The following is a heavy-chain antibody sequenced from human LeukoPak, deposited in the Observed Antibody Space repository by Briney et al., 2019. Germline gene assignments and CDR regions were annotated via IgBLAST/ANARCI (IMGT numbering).Heavy chain of an antibody. J-gene: IGHJ4*02. D-gene: IGHD3-22*01. CDR2: VNPNSGVT. CDR3: ARTDRISLLHSY. Sequence: ASVKVSCTASGYTFTGYYMHWVRQATGQGLEWMGWVNPNSGVTNYAQKFQGRVTLTRDTSISTAYMELSRLRSDDTAVYDCARTDRISLLHSYWGQETLLTV. V-gene: IGHV1-2*02. CDR1: GYTFTGYY.